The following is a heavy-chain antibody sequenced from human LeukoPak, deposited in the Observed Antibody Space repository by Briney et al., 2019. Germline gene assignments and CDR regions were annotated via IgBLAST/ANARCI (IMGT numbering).Heavy chain of an antibody. CDR1: GFTFSVYA. V-gene: IGHV3-64*01. J-gene: IGHJ5*02. D-gene: IGHD1-26*01. CDR2: INTYGRDA. Sequence: AGSLRLSCAAYGFTFSVYALHWVRQAPGKGLEDVSAINTYGRDAYYASSVEGRFTISRDNTRNTVWLQMDSLRPEDTAVYYCARESGVTASPYTGTHSDLWGRGTLVTVSS. CDR3: ARESGVTASPYTGTHSDL.